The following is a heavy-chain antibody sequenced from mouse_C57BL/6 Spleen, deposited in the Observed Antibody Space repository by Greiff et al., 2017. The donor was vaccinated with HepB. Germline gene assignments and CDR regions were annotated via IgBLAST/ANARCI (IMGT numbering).Heavy chain of an antibody. J-gene: IGHJ4*01. CDR3: AGNKFITTVVAWYYAMDY. CDR2: IHPNSGST. V-gene: IGHV1-64*01. D-gene: IGHD1-1*01. CDR1: GYTFTSYW. Sequence: QVHVKQPGAELVKPGASVKLSCKASGYTFTSYWMHWVKQRPGQGLEWIGMIHPNSGSTNYNEKFKSKATLTVDKSSSTAYMQLSSLTSEDSAVYYCAGNKFITTVVAWYYAMDYWGQGTSVTVSS.